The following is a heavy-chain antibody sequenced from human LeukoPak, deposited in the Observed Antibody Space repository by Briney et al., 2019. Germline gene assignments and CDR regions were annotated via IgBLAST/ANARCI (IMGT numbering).Heavy chain of an antibody. CDR2: IYSGGRT. CDR3: AKWPEGAMNYFDY. D-gene: IGHD5-12*01. CDR1: GFTVSSSY. Sequence: QTGGSLRLSRAASGFTVSSSYMSWVRQAPGKGLEWVSVIYSGGRTYYADSVKGRFTISRDNSKNTVYLQMNALRAEDTALYYCAKWPEGAMNYFDYWGQGILVTVSS. V-gene: IGHV3-53*01. J-gene: IGHJ4*02.